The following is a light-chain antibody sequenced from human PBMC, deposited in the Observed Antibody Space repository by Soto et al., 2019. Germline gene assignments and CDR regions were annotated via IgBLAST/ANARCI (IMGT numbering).Light chain of an antibody. J-gene: IGKJ4*01. Sequence: DIVMTQSPATLSVAPGERVTFSCRASQGVSRKLAWYQHKPGQVPRLLISGASTGATGIPARFSGSGSGTEFTLTISSLPSQDCAIYYCQQYHKWPITFGGGTKVDIK. CDR3: QQYHKWPIT. V-gene: IGKV3-15*01. CDR2: GAS. CDR1: QGVSRK.